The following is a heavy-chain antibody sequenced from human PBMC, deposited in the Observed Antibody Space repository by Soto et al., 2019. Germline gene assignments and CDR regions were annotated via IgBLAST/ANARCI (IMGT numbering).Heavy chain of an antibody. D-gene: IGHD3-22*01. CDR3: ANAGAYYYDGSGYIDY. J-gene: IGHJ4*02. CDR1: GFTFSSYA. Sequence: GGSLRLSCASSGFTFSSYAMSWVRQAPGKGLEWVSAISGSGGSTYYADSVKGRFTISRDNSKNTLYLQMNSLRAEDTAVYYCANAGAYYYDGSGYIDYWGQGTLVTVSS. V-gene: IGHV3-23*01. CDR2: ISGSGGST.